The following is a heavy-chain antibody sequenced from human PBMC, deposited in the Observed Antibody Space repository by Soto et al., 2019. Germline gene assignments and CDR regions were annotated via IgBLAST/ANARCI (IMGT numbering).Heavy chain of an antibody. J-gene: IGHJ6*02. CDR2: IYSGGST. Sequence: GGSLRLSCAASGFTVSSNYLSWVRQAPGKGLEWVSVIYSGGSTYYTDSVKGRFTISRDNSKNTFYLQLNTLRAADTAVYYCARFVNWGQGTTVTVSS. CDR3: ARFVN. CDR1: GFTVSSNY. V-gene: IGHV3-53*01.